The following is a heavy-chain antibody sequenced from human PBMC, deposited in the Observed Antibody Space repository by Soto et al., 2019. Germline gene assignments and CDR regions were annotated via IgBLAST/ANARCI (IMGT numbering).Heavy chain of an antibody. CDR2: IYYSGST. V-gene: IGHV4-59*12. Sequence: SETLSLTCTVSGGSISSYYWSWIRQPPGKGLEWIGYIYYSGSTHYNPSLKSRVTISLDTSKDQFSLKLSSVTAADTAVYYCARDSRGVALDYWGQGSLVTVSS. CDR1: GGSISSYY. D-gene: IGHD3-10*01. CDR3: ARDSRGVALDY. J-gene: IGHJ4*02.